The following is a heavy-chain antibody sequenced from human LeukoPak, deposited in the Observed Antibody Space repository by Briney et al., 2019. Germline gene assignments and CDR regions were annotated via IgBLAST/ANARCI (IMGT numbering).Heavy chain of an antibody. CDR2: IYYSGST. Sequence: SETLSLTCTVSGGSISSYYWSWIRQPPGKGLEWIGYIYYSGSTNYNPSLKSRVTISVDTSKNQFSLKLSSVTAADTAAYYCARPSYDSSGYYPGAFDIWGQGTMVTVSS. CDR1: GGSISSYY. D-gene: IGHD3-22*01. V-gene: IGHV4-59*08. J-gene: IGHJ3*02. CDR3: ARPSYDSSGYYPGAFDI.